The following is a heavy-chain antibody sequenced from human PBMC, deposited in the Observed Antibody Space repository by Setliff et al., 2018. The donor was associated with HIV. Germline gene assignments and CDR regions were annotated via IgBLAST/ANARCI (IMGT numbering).Heavy chain of an antibody. CDR2: ISANNGAT. J-gene: IGHJ6*03. CDR3: ARRIAYGTDYDYHYYMDV. CDR1: GYTFTNHG. D-gene: IGHD3-10*01. Sequence: ASVKVSCKASGYTFTNHGFSWVRQAPGQGLEWMGWISANNGATRYAQNFQERVTLTTDTTTSTAYMELRSLTSEDTAMYFCARRIAYGTDYDYHYYMDVWATGTTVTVSS. V-gene: IGHV1-18*01.